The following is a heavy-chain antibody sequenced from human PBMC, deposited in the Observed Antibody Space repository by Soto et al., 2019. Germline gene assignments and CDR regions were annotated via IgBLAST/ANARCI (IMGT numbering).Heavy chain of an antibody. J-gene: IGHJ5*02. D-gene: IGHD3-10*01. CDR1: GGSISSHY. V-gene: IGHV4-59*08. Sequence: QVQLQESGPGLVKPSETLSLTCTVSGGSISSHYWSWIRQPPGKGLEWMGYIYYGGSTNYNPSLKSRVTISVEPSKTQFSLKLSSVTAADTAVYYCARQYYYGAGSYSWGWFDPWGQGPLVTVSS. CDR3: ARQYYYGAGSYSWGWFDP. CDR2: IYYGGST.